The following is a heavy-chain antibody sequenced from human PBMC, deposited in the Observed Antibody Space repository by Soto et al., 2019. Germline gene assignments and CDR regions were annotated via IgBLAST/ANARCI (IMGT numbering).Heavy chain of an antibody. CDR2: SNDGTGNT. CDR3: ARGSGYYYWDDY. D-gene: IGHD3-22*01. V-gene: IGHV1-3*05. Sequence: QVQLLQSGAAEKKPGASVKFSCKASGYNFTSYAMHRVRQAPGQRLECMGWSNDGTGNTKHSQKFQGRVIITRDTSASKAYMELSSLRSEDTAVEYWARGSGYYYWDDYWGQGSLVTVSS. CDR1: GYNFTSYA. J-gene: IGHJ4*02.